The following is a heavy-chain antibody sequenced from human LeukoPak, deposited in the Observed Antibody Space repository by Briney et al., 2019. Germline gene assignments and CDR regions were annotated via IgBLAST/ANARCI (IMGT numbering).Heavy chain of an antibody. J-gene: IGHJ4*02. V-gene: IGHV4-4*07. CDR2: FYTSGSP. Sequence: SETLSLTCSVPGGYIGSYFWSWIRQPAGKELEYIGRFYTSGSPNYNPSLKSRVTMSVDTSKNQFSLRLSSVSPADTAVYYCARIGGITYFDYWGQGILVTVPS. CDR3: ARIGGITYFDY. D-gene: IGHD3-16*01. CDR1: GGYIGSYF.